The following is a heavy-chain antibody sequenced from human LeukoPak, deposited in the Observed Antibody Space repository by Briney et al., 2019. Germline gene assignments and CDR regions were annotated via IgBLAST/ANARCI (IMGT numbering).Heavy chain of an antibody. V-gene: IGHV3-30*03. CDR2: ISYDGTHQ. J-gene: IGHJ4*02. CDR1: GFPFSSYD. D-gene: IGHD1-26*01. CDR3: AGDRATSYFDY. Sequence: GRSLRLSCAASGFPFSSYDLHWVRQSPGKGLEWVALISYDGTHQYYADSVKGRFAISRDDSKNMVYLQMSSLRTEDTAMYYCAGDRATSYFDYWGQGALVTISS.